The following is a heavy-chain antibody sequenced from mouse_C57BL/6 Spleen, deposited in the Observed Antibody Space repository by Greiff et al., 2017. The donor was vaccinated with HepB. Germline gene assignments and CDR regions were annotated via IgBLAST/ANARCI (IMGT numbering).Heavy chain of an antibody. CDR1: GYTFTDYN. Sequence: EVKLMESGPELVKPGASVKIPCKASGYTFTDYNMVWVKQSHGKSLEWIGDINPNNGGTIYNQKFKGKATLTVVKSSSTAYMELRSLTSEDTAVYYCARQPIYYGNYVQYAMDYWGQGTSVTVSS. CDR3: ARQPIYYGNYVQYAMDY. J-gene: IGHJ4*01. D-gene: IGHD2-1*01. V-gene: IGHV1-18*01. CDR2: INPNNGGT.